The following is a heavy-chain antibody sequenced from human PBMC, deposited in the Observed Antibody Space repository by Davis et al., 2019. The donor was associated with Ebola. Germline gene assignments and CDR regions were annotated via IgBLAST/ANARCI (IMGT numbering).Heavy chain of an antibody. J-gene: IGHJ3*01. Sequence: AASVKVSCKVSGYNFKKYGISWVRQAPGERLEWMGWISGYNGNIGYAQKFQDRVTLTADTSTNTAYLELRSLASDDTAVYYCARDRDWFGVCHASDVWGQGTLVTVAS. D-gene: IGHD3-10*01. CDR2: ISGYNGNI. CDR3: ARDRDWFGVCHASDV. CDR1: GYNFKKYG. V-gene: IGHV1-18*01.